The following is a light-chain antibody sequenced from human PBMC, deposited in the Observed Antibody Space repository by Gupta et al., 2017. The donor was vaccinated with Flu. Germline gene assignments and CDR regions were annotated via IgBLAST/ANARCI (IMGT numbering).Light chain of an antibody. Sequence: EIVLTQSPGTLSLSPGERATLSCRASQSVSSSYLAWYQQKPGQAPRLLIYGALRRATGIPDRFSGTGSGTDFTLTISRLEPEDFAVYYCQQYGNSPWTFGQGTKVKIK. CDR1: QSVSSSY. J-gene: IGKJ1*01. CDR2: GAL. CDR3: QQYGNSPWT. V-gene: IGKV3-20*01.